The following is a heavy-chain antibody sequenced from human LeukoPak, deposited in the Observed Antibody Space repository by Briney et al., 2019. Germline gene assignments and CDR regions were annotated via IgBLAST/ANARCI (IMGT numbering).Heavy chain of an antibody. CDR2: ISYSGST. Sequence: SETLSLTCTVSGGSISGYYWSWIRQPPGKGLEWVGYISYSGSTNYKPSLKSRVTISVDTFKNQFSLKLSSVTAADTAVYYCARHSTFFGVVIIKGRVRGPFDYWGQGTLVTVSS. D-gene: IGHD3-3*01. V-gene: IGHV4-59*08. CDR1: GGSISGYY. J-gene: IGHJ4*02. CDR3: ARHSTFFGVVIIKGRVRGPFDY.